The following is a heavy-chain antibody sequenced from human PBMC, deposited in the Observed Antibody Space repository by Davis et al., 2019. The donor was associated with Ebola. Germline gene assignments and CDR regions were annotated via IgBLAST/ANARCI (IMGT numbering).Heavy chain of an antibody. CDR1: GFTFSSYA. CDR2: IGSSGSPT. CDR3: ARGTSFIRGLVQGQFYYGMDV. Sequence: GESLKISCAASGFTFSSYAMSWIRQAPGKGLEWVSHIGSSGSPTYYSDSVKGRFTISRDNAKNSVYLQMSSLSAEDTAVYYWARGTSFIRGLVQGQFYYGMDVWGQGTTVTVSS. J-gene: IGHJ6*02. V-gene: IGHV3-48*04. D-gene: IGHD3/OR15-3a*01.